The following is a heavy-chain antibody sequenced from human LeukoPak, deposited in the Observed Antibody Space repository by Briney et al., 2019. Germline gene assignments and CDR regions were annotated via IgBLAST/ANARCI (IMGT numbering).Heavy chain of an antibody. CDR2: INHSGSV. Sequence: PSETLSLTCAVYGGSFSGYYWSWIRQPPGKGLEWIGEINHSGSVKYNPSLKSRVTISVDTSKNQFSLKLSSVTAADTAVYYCARKEPQLASRGFDPWGQGTLVTVSS. V-gene: IGHV4-34*01. CDR1: GGSFSGYY. D-gene: IGHD6-6*01. J-gene: IGHJ5*02. CDR3: ARKEPQLASRGFDP.